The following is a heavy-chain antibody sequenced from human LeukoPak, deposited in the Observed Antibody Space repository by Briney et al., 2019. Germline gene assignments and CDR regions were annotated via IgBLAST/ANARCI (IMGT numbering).Heavy chain of an antibody. J-gene: IGHJ4*02. CDR1: GFTFSSYA. CDR3: AKLGKAARFHLFPYYFDY. Sequence: GGSLRLSCAASGFTFSSYAMSWARQATGKGLEWVSVINGSAYNADSVKGRFTISRDNSKNTLYLQMNSLRAEDTAVYYCAKLGKAARFHLFPYYFDYWGQGTLVTVSS. D-gene: IGHD6-6*01. V-gene: IGHV3-23*01. CDR2: INGSA.